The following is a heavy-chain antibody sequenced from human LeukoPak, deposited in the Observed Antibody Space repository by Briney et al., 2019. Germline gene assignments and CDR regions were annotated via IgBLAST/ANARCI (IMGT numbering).Heavy chain of an antibody. CDR3: ARVVSAFDI. CDR2: INHSGST. D-gene: IGHD2-2*01. CDR1: GASFSGYY. J-gene: IGHJ3*02. V-gene: IGHV4-34*10. Sequence: SETLSLTCAVYGASFSGYYWSWIRQPPGKGLEWIGEINHSGSTNYNPSLKSRLTMSVDTSKNQFSLKLSSVTAADTAVYYCARVVSAFDIWGQGTMVTVSS.